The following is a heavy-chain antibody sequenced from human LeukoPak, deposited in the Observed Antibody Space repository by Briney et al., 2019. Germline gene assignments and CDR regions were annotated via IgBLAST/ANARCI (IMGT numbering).Heavy chain of an antibody. J-gene: IGHJ4*02. D-gene: IGHD3-3*01. CDR1: GFIFSDYA. Sequence: PGGSLRLSCAASGFIFSDYAMRWIRQAPGKGLEWVSTITYGGYRTYFSDSVNSRFTVSRDNSKNTLYLQMDGLRAEDTATYYCAEGGWSGRFEYWGQGTLVTVSS. V-gene: IGHV3-23*01. CDR2: ITYGGYRT. CDR3: AEGGWSGRFEY.